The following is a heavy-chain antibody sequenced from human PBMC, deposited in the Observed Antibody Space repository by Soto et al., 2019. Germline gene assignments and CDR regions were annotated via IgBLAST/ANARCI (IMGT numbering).Heavy chain of an antibody. J-gene: IGHJ4*02. CDR1: GFTFSSYS. CDR3: AREPSGVGATWSDKGILFDY. D-gene: IGHD1-26*01. CDR2: ISSSSSTI. Sequence: GGSLRLSCAASGFTFSSYSMNWVRQAPGKGLEWVSYISSSSSTIYYADSVKGRFTISRDNAKNSLYLQMNSLRDEDTAVYYCAREPSGVGATWSDKGILFDYWGQGTLVTVSS. V-gene: IGHV3-48*02.